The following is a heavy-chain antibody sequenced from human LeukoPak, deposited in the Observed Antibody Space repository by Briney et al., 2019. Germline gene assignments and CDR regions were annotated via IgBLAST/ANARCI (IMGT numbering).Heavy chain of an antibody. CDR2: SYYGGSN. J-gene: IGHJ1*01. CDR1: GCSISSSSYY. D-gene: IGHD6-19*01. CDR3: ARQREGYSSGWLEYFQH. Sequence: SETLSLTCTVSGCSISSSSYYWGWIRQPPGKELEWIGSSYYGGSNYYNPPLKSRVTIPVAKSKNQFSLKLSSVPAADTAVYYCARQREGYSSGWLEYFQHWGQGTLVTVSS. V-gene: IGHV4-39*01.